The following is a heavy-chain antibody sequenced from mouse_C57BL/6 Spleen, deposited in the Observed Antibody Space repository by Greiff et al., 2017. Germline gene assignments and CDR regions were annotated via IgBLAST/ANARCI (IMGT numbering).Heavy chain of an antibody. CDR1: GYNFTDSN. J-gene: IGHJ4*01. CDR2: INPNNGGT. CDR3: SSVYYGSSPYYYAMDY. V-gene: IGHV1-18*01. Sequence: VQLKQSVPELVKPGASVKIPCTASGYNFTDSNMDWVKQSPGKSLEWIGDINPNNGGTISNQKFKGQATLTVDKSSSTAYLELRSLTSEDTACYYGSSVYYGSSPYYYAMDYWGPAASVTVSS. D-gene: IGHD1-1*01.